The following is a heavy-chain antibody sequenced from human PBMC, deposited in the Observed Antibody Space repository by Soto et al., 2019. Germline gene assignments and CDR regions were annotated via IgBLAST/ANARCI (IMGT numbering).Heavy chain of an antibody. Sequence: GGSLRLSCAASGFTFSSYAMTWVRQAPGKGLEWVSGISDNGGSIYYADSVKGRFTISRDNSKNTLYLQMNSLRAEDTAVYYCAKDSKPSSGWLNDDWGQGTLVTVSS. V-gene: IGHV3-23*01. CDR2: ISDNGGSI. CDR1: GFTFSSYA. J-gene: IGHJ4*02. D-gene: IGHD6-19*01. CDR3: AKDSKPSSGWLNDD.